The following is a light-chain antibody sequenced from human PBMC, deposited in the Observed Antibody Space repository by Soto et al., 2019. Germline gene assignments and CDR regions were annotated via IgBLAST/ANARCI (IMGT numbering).Light chain of an antibody. J-gene: IGKJ1*01. Sequence: DIVMTQSPDSLAVSLGERATINCKSSQSVLYSSNNKNYLGWYQQKAGQPPKLLIYWASTRESGVPDRFSGSGSGTDFTLTISSLQAEDVAVYYSHKSYIVPWTFRQGTKVDIK. CDR1: QSVLYSSNNKNY. V-gene: IGKV4-1*01. CDR2: WAS. CDR3: HKSYIVPWT.